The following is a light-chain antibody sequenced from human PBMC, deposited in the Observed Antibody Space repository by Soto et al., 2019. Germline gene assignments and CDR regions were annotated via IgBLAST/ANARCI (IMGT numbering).Light chain of an antibody. J-gene: IGKJ1*01. CDR1: QSISSW. V-gene: IGKV1-5*01. Sequence: DIQMTQSTSTLSASVGDRVTMTCRASQSISSWLAWYQQTPGKPPKLLIFDASTLESGVPSRFSGSGSGTEFTLTISSLQPDDFATYYCQQYNSYWTFGQGTKVDIK. CDR2: DAS. CDR3: QQYNSYWT.